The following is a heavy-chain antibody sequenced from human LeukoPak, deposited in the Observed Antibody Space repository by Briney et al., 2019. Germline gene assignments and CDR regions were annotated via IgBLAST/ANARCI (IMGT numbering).Heavy chain of an antibody. CDR3: AKLPTSGSNFDC. V-gene: IGHV1-2*02. CDR2: INPNSGGT. D-gene: IGHD1-7*01. CDR1: GYTFTDYC. J-gene: IGHJ4*02. Sequence: GASVKVSCKASGYTFTDYCMHWVRQAPGQGLEWMGWINPNSGGTNYPQKFQGRVTMTRDTSISTAYMELSRLRPDDTAVYYCAKLPTSGSNFDCWGQGTLVTVSS.